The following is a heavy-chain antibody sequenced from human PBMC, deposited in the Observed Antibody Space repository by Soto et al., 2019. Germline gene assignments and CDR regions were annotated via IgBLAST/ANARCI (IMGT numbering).Heavy chain of an antibody. V-gene: IGHV3-23*01. CDR1: GLTFSAYA. CDR2: ISSSGVYT. Sequence: EVQLLESGGGLVQPGGSLRLSCAASGLTFSAYAMTWVRQAPGKGLEWVSGISSSGVYTYYADSVKGRFTISRDNPKNTLYQQMNSLRAEDTAVYYCALQQAVAGTANWFDPWGQGTLVTVSS. CDR3: ALQQAVAGTANWFDP. D-gene: IGHD6-19*01. J-gene: IGHJ5*02.